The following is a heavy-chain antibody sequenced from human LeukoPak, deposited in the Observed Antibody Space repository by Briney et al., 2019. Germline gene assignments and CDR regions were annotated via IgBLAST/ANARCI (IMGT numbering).Heavy chain of an antibody. J-gene: IGHJ4*02. CDR2: INPNGITT. CDR3: AKDFAGDRDY. V-gene: IGHV3-74*01. CDR1: GFIFRDYW. D-gene: IGHD4-17*01. Sequence: GGSLRLSCAASGFIFRDYWMHWVRQAPGKGLVWVARINPNGITTTYTDSVKGRFTISRDNAKNTLYLQMNSLRAEDTAVYYCAKDFAGDRDYWGQGTLVTVSS.